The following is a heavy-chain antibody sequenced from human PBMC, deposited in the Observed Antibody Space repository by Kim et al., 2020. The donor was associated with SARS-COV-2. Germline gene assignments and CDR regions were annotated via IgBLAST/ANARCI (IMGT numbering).Heavy chain of an antibody. V-gene: IGHV1-69*01. CDR3: ARAPHYYDSSGNPI. D-gene: IGHD3-22*01. J-gene: IGHJ4*02. Sequence: AQKFQGRVTITADESTSTAYMVLSSLRSEDTAVYYCARAPHYYDSSGNPIWGQGTLVTVSS.